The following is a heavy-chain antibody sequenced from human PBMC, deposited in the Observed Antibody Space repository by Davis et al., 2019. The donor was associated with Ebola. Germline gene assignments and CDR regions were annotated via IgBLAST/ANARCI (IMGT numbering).Heavy chain of an antibody. Sequence: AASVKVSCKASGYTSSNYAINWVRQATGQGLEWMGWMNPNSGDTGYAQKFQGRVTMTRNTSISTAYLELSSLRSEDTAVYYCAREGTGDGFIYYYGMDVWGQGTTVTVSS. D-gene: IGHD1-1*01. CDR2: MNPNSGDT. CDR3: AREGTGDGFIYYYGMDV. V-gene: IGHV1-8*01. CDR1: GYTSSNYA. J-gene: IGHJ6*02.